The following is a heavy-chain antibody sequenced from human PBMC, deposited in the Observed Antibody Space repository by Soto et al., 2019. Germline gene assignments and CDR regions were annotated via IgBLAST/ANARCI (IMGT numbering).Heavy chain of an antibody. CDR2: IYYSGST. V-gene: IGHV4-39*01. D-gene: IGHD6-13*01. Sequence: QLQLQESDPGLVKPSETLSLTCTVSGGSISSSSYYWGWIRQPPGKGLEWIGSIYYSGSTYYNPSLKSRVTISVDTSKNQFSLKLSSVTAADTAVYYCARQEQQLVPVWYFDLWGRGTLVTVSS. CDR1: GGSISSSSYY. J-gene: IGHJ2*01. CDR3: ARQEQQLVPVWYFDL.